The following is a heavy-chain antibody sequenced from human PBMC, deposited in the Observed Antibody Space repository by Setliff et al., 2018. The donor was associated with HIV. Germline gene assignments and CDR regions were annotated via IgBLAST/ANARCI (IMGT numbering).Heavy chain of an antibody. V-gene: IGHV1-69*13. J-gene: IGHJ6*02. CDR3: AGGYCSSTSCYLLHYYYYYGMDV. CDR1: GGTFSTYA. Sequence: SVKVSCKASGGTFSTYAISWVRQAPGQGLEWMGGIIPIFGTANYAQKFQGRVTITADESTSTAYMELSSLRSEDTAVYYCAGGYCSSTSCYLLHYYYYYGMDVWGQGTTVTVSS. CDR2: IIPIFGTA. D-gene: IGHD2-2*01.